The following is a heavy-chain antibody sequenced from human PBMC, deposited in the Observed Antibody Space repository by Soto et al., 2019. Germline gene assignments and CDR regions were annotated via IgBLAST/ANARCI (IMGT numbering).Heavy chain of an antibody. CDR2: ISYDGSNK. J-gene: IGHJ4*02. CDR3: AKEGYSGSYYGYLDY. CDR1: GFTFSSYG. D-gene: IGHD1-26*01. Sequence: GSLRLSCAASGFTFSSYGMHWVRQAPGKGLEWVAVISYDGSNKYYADSVKGRFTISRDNSKNTLYLQMNSLRAEDTAVYYCAKEGYSGSYYGYLDYWGQGTLVTVSS. V-gene: IGHV3-30*18.